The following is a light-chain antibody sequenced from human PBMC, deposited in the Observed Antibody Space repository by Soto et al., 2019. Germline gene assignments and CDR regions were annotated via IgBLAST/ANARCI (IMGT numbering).Light chain of an antibody. J-gene: IGKJ4*01. CDR3: QQFNTYPLT. V-gene: IGKV1-39*01. Sequence: DIQMTQSPSSLSASVGDRVTITCLASQSISSYLNWYQQKPGKAPKLLIYAASTLQSGVPSRFSGSGSGTDFTLTISSLQPEDSATYHCQQFNTYPLTFGGGTKVDIK. CDR2: AAS. CDR1: QSISSY.